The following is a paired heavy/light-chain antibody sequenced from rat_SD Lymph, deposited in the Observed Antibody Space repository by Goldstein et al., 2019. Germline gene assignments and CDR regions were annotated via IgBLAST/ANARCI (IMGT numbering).Heavy chain of an antibody. Sequence: EVQLVESGGGLVQPGRSLKLSCLASGFTFSNYGMNWIRQAPGKGLEWVASISSSSSYIYYADTVKGRFTISRDNAKNTLYLQMTSLRSEDTALYYCAREYYSGDGWFAYWGQGTLVTVSS. CDR2: ISSSSSYI. V-gene: IGHV5-34*01. CDR1: GFTFSNYG. D-gene: IGHD1-1*01. CDR3: AREYYSGDGWFAY. J-gene: IGHJ3*01.
Light chain of an antibody. Sequence: DTVLTQSPALAVSPGERVTISCRASESVSTLMHWYQQKPGQQPTLLIYLASNLESGVPARFSGSGSGTDFTLTIDPVEADDTATYYCQQSWNDPFTFGSGTKLEIK. J-gene: IGKJ4*01. CDR2: LAS. CDR3: QQSWNDPFT. V-gene: IGKV3S9*01. CDR1: ESVSTL.